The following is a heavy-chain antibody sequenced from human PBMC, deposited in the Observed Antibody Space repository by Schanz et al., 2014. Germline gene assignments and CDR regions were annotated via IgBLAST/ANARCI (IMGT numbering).Heavy chain of an antibody. CDR1: GYIFGSHG. D-gene: IGHD3-10*01. CDR2: INAHTGNT. CDR3: ARVHIATYHYNSPGAFDI. Sequence: QVQLVQSGAEVRKPGASVKVSCKASGYIFGSHGMTWVRQAPGQGPELMGWINAHTGNTQYAQKFQGRVNMTRDTVTTTVHLELTRLRTDVTAIYYCARVHIATYHYNSPGAFDIWGQGTRVTVSS. J-gene: IGHJ3*02. V-gene: IGHV1-18*01.